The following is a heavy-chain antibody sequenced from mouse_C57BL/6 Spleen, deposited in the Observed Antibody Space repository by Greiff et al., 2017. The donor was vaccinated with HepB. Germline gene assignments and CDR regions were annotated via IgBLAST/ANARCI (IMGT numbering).Heavy chain of an antibody. CDR3: ARYPLYHYYAMDY. D-gene: IGHD1-3*01. J-gene: IGHJ4*01. CDR1: GYTFTSYG. CDR2: IYPRSGNT. Sequence: QVQLQQSGAELARPGASVKLSCKASGYTFTSYGISWVKQRTGQGLEWIGEIYPRSGNTYYNEKFKGKATLTADKSSSTAYMELRSLTSEDSAVYYCARYPLYHYYAMDYWGQGTSVTVSS. V-gene: IGHV1-81*01.